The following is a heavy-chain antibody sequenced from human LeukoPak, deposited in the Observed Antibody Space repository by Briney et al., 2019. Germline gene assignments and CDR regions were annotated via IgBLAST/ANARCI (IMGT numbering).Heavy chain of an antibody. CDR1: GYTFTGYY. Sequence: ASVKVSCKASGYTFTGYYMHWVRQAPGQGLEWMGWINPNSGGTNYAQKFQGRVTMTRDTSISTAYMELSRLRSDDTAVYYRARDLYSSSWYAIHPLFDPWGQGTLVTVSS. D-gene: IGHD6-13*01. CDR3: ARDLYSSSWYAIHPLFDP. V-gene: IGHV1-2*02. J-gene: IGHJ5*02. CDR2: INPNSGGT.